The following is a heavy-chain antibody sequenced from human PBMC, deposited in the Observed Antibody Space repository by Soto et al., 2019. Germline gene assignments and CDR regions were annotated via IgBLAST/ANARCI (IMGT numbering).Heavy chain of an antibody. J-gene: IGHJ3*02. CDR2: IYQSGSI. V-gene: IGHV4-38-2*01. Sequence: SETLSLTCAVSGYSISSGYYRGWILQPPEKGLEWLGSIYQSGSIYYNPSLQRRVTKAIDTSKNQFSLKLSSVPAADTAVYYCARVIGAFDIWGKGTMVTVSS. CDR3: ARVIGAFDI. CDR1: GYSISSGYY.